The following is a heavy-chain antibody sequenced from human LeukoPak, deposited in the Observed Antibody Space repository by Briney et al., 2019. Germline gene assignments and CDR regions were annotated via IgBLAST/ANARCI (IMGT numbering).Heavy chain of an antibody. CDR3: AKDFAGYSSSFFDY. D-gene: IGHD6-6*01. V-gene: IGHV3-23*01. CDR1: GFTFSSYA. J-gene: IGHJ4*02. Sequence: AGGSLRLSCAASGFTFSSYAMSWVRQAPGKGLEWVAAISGSGGSTYYADSVKGRFTIPRDNSKNTLYLQMNSLRAEDTAVYYCAKDFAGYSSSFFDYWGQGTLVTVSS. CDR2: ISGSGGST.